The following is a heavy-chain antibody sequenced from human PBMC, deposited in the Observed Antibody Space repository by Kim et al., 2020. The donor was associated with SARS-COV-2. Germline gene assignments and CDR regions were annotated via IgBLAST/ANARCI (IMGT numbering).Heavy chain of an antibody. CDR1: GFNFSNYF. V-gene: IGHV3-74*01. Sequence: GGSLRLSCAASGFNFSNYFMNWVRQAPGKGPVWISRITDTGGTQSYADSVKGRFTTSRDYTKNTMYLEMTSLRAEDTAIYYCATGGRVTNNDWYFDLWGRGTLVTVSS. J-gene: IGHJ2*01. CDR2: ITDTGGTQ. D-gene: IGHD1-26*01. CDR3: ATGGRVTNNDWYFDL.